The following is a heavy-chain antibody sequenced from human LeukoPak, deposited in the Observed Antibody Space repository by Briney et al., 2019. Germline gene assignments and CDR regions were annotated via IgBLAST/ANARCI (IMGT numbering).Heavy chain of an antibody. D-gene: IGHD4-17*01. CDR1: GYTFTGYY. CDR3: ARMGSARYGDLSYACWFDP. CDR2: INPNSGGT. J-gene: IGHJ5*02. Sequence: ASVKVSCKASGYTFTGYYMHWVRQAPGQGLEWMGWINPNSGGTNYAQKFQGRVTMTRDTSISTAYMELSRLRSDDTAVYYCARMGSARYGDLSYACWFDPWGQGTLVTVSS. V-gene: IGHV1-2*02.